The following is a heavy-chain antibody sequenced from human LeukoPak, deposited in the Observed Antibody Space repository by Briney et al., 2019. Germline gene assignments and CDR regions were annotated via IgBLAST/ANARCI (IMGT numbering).Heavy chain of an antibody. J-gene: IGHJ5*02. V-gene: IGHV3-66*01. CDR1: EFSVGSNY. CDR2: IYSGGST. Sequence: GSLRLSCAASEFSVGSNYMTWVRQAPGKGLEWVSLIYSGGSTYYADSVKGRFTISRDNSKNTLYLQMNSLRAEDTAVYYCARDRLCSGGSCYWGPGWFDPWGQGTLVTVSS. D-gene: IGHD2-15*01. CDR3: ARDRLCSGGSCYWGPGWFDP.